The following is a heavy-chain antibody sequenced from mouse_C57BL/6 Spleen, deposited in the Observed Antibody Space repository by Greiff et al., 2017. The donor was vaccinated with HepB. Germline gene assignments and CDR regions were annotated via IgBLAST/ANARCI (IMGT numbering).Heavy chain of an antibody. CDR1: GYAFSSYW. CDR3: ARALYYYGSSWDY. D-gene: IGHD1-1*01. J-gene: IGHJ2*01. CDR2: IYPGDGDT. Sequence: VQLQQSGAELVKPGASVKISCKASGYAFSSYWMNWVKQRPGKGLEWIGQIYPGDGDTNYNGKFKGKAILTADKSSSTAYMQLSSLTSEDSAVYFCARALYYYGSSWDYWGQGTTLTVSS. V-gene: IGHV1-80*01.